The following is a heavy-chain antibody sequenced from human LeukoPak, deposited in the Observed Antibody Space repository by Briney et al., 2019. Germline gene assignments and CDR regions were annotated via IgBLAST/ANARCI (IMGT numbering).Heavy chain of an antibody. V-gene: IGHV1-46*01. D-gene: IGHD3-22*01. CDR2: INPSGGST. J-gene: IGHJ4*02. Sequence: GASVKVSCKASGYTFTSYGISWVRQAPGQGLEWMGIINPSGGSTSYAQKFQGRVTMTRDTSTSTVYMELSSLRSEDTAVYYCARGAEDYYDSSGYIFDYWGQGTLVTVSS. CDR1: GYTFTSYG. CDR3: ARGAEDYYDSSGYIFDY.